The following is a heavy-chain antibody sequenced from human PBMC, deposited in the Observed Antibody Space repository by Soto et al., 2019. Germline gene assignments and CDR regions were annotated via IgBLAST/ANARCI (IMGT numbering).Heavy chain of an antibody. CDR3: ARDPIGYGGWFDP. Sequence: QVQLQESGPGLVKPSETLSLTCTVSGGSISGYYWSWIRQPPGKGLEWIGYIYYSGSTNYNPSLKSRVTIPVDTSKNQFSLKLSSVTAADTAVYYWARDPIGYGGWFDPWGQGTLVTVSS. CDR1: GGSISGYY. D-gene: IGHD5-12*01. CDR2: IYYSGST. J-gene: IGHJ5*02. V-gene: IGHV4-59*01.